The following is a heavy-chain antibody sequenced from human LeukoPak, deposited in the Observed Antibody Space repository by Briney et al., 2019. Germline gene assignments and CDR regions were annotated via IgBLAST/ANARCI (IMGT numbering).Heavy chain of an antibody. CDR2: IRTNTGSP. D-gene: IGHD2-15*01. CDR1: GYTFTTYA. Sequence: ASVKVSCRASGYTFTTYAINWVRQAPGQGLEYMGWIRTNTGSPTYAQGFTGRFVFSLDTSVNTAYLQISSLKAEGTAVYYCAKDLDSAAFDIWGQGTMVTVFS. J-gene: IGHJ3*02. V-gene: IGHV7-4-1*02. CDR3: AKDLDSAAFDI.